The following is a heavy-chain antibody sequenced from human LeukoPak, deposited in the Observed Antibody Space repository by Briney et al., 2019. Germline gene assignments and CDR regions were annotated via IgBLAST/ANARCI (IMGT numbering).Heavy chain of an antibody. V-gene: IGHV4-34*01. CDR3: ARERGYSYWSYFDY. D-gene: IGHD5-18*01. J-gene: IGHJ4*02. CDR1: GGSFSGYY. CDR2: INHSGST. Sequence: PSETLSLTCAVYGGSFSGYYWSWIRQPPGKGLEWIGEINHSGSTNYNPSRKSRVTISVDTSKNQFSLKLSSVTAADTAVYYCARERGYSYWSYFDYWGQGTLVTVSS.